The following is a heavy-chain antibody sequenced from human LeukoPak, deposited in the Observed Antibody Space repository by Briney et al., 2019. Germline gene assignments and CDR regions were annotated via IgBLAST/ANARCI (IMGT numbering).Heavy chain of an antibody. CDR3: ARLASRPF. CDR2: IYETGNT. J-gene: IGHJ3*01. Sequence: GGSLRLSCEVSGFTFSSNYMSWVRQPPGKGLEWISIIYETGNTKYADSVKDRFTISRDISKNTVYLQMHSLRAEDTAVYYCARLASRPFWGRGTKVTVSS. CDR1: GFTFSSNY. V-gene: IGHV3-53*01.